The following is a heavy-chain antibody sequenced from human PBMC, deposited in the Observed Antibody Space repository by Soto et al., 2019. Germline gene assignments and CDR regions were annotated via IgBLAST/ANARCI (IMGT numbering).Heavy chain of an antibody. CDR3: AKSGSTSRDWFDS. V-gene: IGHV3-23*01. Sequence: PGGSLRLSCAASGFTFGSYAMSWVRQAPGKGLQWVSLVGGDGRGTSYADSVKGRFTISRDNSKDTLHLQMNSLRADDTAIYYCAKSGSTSRDWFDSWGQGILVNVSS. CDR1: GFTFGSYA. CDR2: VGGDGRGT. D-gene: IGHD2-2*01. J-gene: IGHJ5*01.